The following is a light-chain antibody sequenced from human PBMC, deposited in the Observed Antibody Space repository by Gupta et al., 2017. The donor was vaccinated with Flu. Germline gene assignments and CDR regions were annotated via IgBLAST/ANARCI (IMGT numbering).Light chain of an antibody. V-gene: IGKV3-15*01. J-gene: IGKJ3*01. CDR1: QSVSSN. Sequence: EIVMTQSPATLSVSPGERATLSCRASQSVSSNLAWYQQKPGQAPRLLIYGASTRAKGIPARFSGSGDGTEFNLTISSRQSEDFAVYYCQQENNGHPQRHFGHGTKVDIK. CDR2: GAS. CDR3: QQENNGHPQRH.